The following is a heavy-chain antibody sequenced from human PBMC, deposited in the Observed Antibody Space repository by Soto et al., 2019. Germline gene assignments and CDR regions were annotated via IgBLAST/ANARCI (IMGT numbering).Heavy chain of an antibody. V-gene: IGHV3-23*01. J-gene: IGHJ4*02. CDR1: GFTFSSYA. CDR2: LSVSGDNT. CDR3: AKAGTHSYFDY. D-gene: IGHD1-1*01. Sequence: GGSLRLSCAASGFTFSSYAMTWVRQAPGKGLEWVSSLSVSGDNTYYADSVKGRFTISRDNSKNTFYLQMSSLRADDTAEYYCAKAGTHSYFDYWGLGTLVTVSS.